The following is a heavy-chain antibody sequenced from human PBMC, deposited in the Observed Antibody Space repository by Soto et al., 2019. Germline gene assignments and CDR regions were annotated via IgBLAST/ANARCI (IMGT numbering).Heavy chain of an antibody. CDR2: TYNSVST. CDR3: AGDPAP. V-gene: IGHV4-31*03. J-gene: IGHJ5*02. Sequence: PSETLSLTCTVSGGSISRGGYYWSWIRQNPGKGLEWIGHTYNSVSTYYNPSLKSRVTISVDTSKNQFSLKLTSVTAADTAVYYCAGDPAPWGQGTLVTVSS. CDR1: GGSISRGGYY.